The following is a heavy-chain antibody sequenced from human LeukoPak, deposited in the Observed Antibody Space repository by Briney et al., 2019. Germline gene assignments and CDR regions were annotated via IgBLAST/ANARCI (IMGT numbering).Heavy chain of an antibody. CDR1: GFTFSSYS. D-gene: IGHD1-26*01. V-gene: IGHV3-21*04. Sequence: GGSLRLSCAASGFTFSSYSMNWVRQAPGKGLEWVSSISSSSSYIYYADSVKGRFTISRDNAKNSLYLQMNSLRSEDTAVYYCARDLVGATTDYWGQGTLVTVPS. J-gene: IGHJ4*02. CDR2: ISSSSSYI. CDR3: ARDLVGATTDY.